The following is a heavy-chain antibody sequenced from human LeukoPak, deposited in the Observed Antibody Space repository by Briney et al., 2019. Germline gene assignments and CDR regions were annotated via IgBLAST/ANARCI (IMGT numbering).Heavy chain of an antibody. J-gene: IGHJ4*02. Sequence: GGSLRLSCAASGFTFSSYEMNWVRQAPGKGLEWVSYISSGSGSTIYYADFLKGRFTISRDNAKNSLYLQMNSLRAEDTALYYCARATGGNYLDYWGQGTLVTVSS. V-gene: IGHV3-48*03. D-gene: IGHD2-8*02. CDR2: ISSGSGSTI. CDR3: ARATGGNYLDY. CDR1: GFTFSSYE.